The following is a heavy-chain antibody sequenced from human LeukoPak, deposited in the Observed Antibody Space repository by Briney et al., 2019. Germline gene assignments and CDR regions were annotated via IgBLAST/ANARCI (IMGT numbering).Heavy chain of an antibody. V-gene: IGHV1-8*01. CDR2: MNPNSGNT. CDR1: GYTFTSYD. CDR3: ARGMSHKPFYDFWSGYFSSRDHGFDY. D-gene: IGHD3-3*01. J-gene: IGHJ4*02. Sequence: ASVKVSCKASGYTFTSYDINWVRQATGQGLEWMGWMNPNSGNTGYAQKFQGRVTMTRNTSISTAYMELSSLRSEYTAVYYCARGMSHKPFYDFWSGYFSSRDHGFDYGGQGTLVTVSS.